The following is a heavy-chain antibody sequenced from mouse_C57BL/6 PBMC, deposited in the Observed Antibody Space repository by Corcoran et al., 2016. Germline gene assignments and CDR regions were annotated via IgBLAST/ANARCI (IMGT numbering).Heavy chain of an antibody. D-gene: IGHD1-1*01. CDR1: GYTFTTYG. J-gene: IGHJ2*01. V-gene: IGHV9-3*01. CDR2: INTYSGVP. CDR3: ARGTTVGSDY. Sequence: QIQLVQSGHELKKPGETVQISCKASGYTFTTYGMSWVKQAPGKGLKWMGWINTYSGVPTYADDFKGRFAFSLETSASTAYLQINNLKNEDTATYFCARGTTVGSDYWGQGTTLTVSS.